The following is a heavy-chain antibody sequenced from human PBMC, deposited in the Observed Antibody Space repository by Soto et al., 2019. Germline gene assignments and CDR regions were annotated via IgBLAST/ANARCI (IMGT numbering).Heavy chain of an antibody. V-gene: IGHV1-46*01. CDR2: INPSGGST. D-gene: IGHD2-2*01. CDR1: GYTFTSYY. Sequence: QVQLVQSGAEVKKPGASVKVSCKASGYTFTSYYMHWVRQAPGQGLEWMGIINPSGGSTSYAQKFQGRVTMTRDTSTSTVYMELSSLRSEDTAVYYCARDAPELPAAPRRTRFDPWGQGTLVTVSS. CDR3: ARDAPELPAAPRRTRFDP. J-gene: IGHJ5*02.